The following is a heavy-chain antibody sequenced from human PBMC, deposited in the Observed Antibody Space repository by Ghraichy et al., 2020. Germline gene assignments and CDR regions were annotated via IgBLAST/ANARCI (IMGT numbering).Heavy chain of an antibody. CDR2: ISGSGGST. V-gene: IGHV3-23*01. Sequence: GGSLRLSCAASGFTFSSYAMSWVRQAPGKGLEWVSAISGSGGSTYYADSVKGRFTISRDNSKNTLYLQMNSLRAEDTAVYYCAKDFTDPKYYDFWSGYGGLYYYGMDVWGQGTTVTVSS. D-gene: IGHD3-3*01. CDR3: AKDFTDPKYYDFWSGYGGLYYYGMDV. J-gene: IGHJ6*02. CDR1: GFTFSSYA.